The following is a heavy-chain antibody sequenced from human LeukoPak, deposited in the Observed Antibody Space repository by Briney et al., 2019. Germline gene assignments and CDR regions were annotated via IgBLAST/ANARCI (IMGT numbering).Heavy chain of an antibody. CDR1: GFTFSTYA. Sequence: GGSLRLSCAASGFTFSTYAMSWVRQAPGKGLEWVSTISDSGANTYYADSVKGRFTISRDNSKNTLYLQMSSVRAEDTAVYYCAKEVEWPHYGLDVWGQGTTVTVSS. V-gene: IGHV3-23*01. CDR2: ISDSGANT. D-gene: IGHD3-3*01. J-gene: IGHJ6*02. CDR3: AKEVEWPHYGLDV.